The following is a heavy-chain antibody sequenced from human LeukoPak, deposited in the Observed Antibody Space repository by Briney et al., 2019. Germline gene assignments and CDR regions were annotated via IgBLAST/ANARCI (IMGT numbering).Heavy chain of an antibody. J-gene: IGHJ3*02. CDR2: IYYSGST. Sequence: PSQTLSLTCTVSGGSISSGGYYWSWIRQHPGKGLEWIGYIYYSGSTYYNPSLKSRVTISVDMSKNQFSLKLSSVTAADTAVYYCARFMIVDAFDIWGQGTMVTVSS. CDR1: GGSISSGGYY. V-gene: IGHV4-31*03. D-gene: IGHD3-22*01. CDR3: ARFMIVDAFDI.